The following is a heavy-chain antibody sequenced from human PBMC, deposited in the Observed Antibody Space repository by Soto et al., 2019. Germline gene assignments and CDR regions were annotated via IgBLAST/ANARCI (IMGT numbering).Heavy chain of an antibody. CDR2: IIPISDTT. J-gene: IGHJ6*02. CDR3: ARSQGSSTSLEIYYYYYYGMDV. Sequence: QVQLVQSGAEVKKPGSSVKVSCKASGGTFSSYAISWVRQAPGQGLEWMGGIIPISDTTNYAQKFQGRVTMTADESTSTAYMELSSLRSEDTAAYYCARSQGSSTSLEIYYYYYYGMDVWGQGTTVTVSS. CDR1: GGTFSSYA. V-gene: IGHV1-69*01. D-gene: IGHD2-2*01.